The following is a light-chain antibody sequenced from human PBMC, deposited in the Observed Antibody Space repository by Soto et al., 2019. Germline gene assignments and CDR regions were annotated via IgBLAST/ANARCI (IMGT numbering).Light chain of an antibody. J-gene: IGLJ3*02. Sequence: QSALTQPASVSGSPGQSITISCTGTSNDIGGHNHVSWYQQYPGNSPKLIIYEVTERPSGVSNRFSASKSGTTASLTISGLQAEDEADYYCCSYAGIITWVCGGGTKVTVL. CDR3: CSYAGIITWV. V-gene: IGLV2-23*02. CDR2: EVT. CDR1: SNDIGGHNH.